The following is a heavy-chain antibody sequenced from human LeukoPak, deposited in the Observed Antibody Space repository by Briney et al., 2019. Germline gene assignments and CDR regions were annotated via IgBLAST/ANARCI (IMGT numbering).Heavy chain of an antibody. CDR3: ARDRSSYYDFWSGTQADAFDI. Sequence: SETLSLTCTVSGGSISSYYWSWIRQPPGKGLEWIGYIYYSGSTNYNPSLKSRVTISVDTSKNQFSLKLSSVTAADTAVYYCARDRSSYYDFWSGTQADAFDIWGQGTMVTVSS. CDR2: IYYSGST. J-gene: IGHJ3*02. V-gene: IGHV4-59*01. CDR1: GGSISSYY. D-gene: IGHD3-3*01.